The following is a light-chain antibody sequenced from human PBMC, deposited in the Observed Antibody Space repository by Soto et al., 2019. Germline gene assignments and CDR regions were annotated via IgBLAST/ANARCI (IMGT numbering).Light chain of an antibody. V-gene: IGKV3-20*01. CDR1: QSVINSY. J-gene: IGKJ5*01. CDR3: QFYGSSLIT. CDR2: GVS. Sequence: EIVLTQSPGTLSFSPGERANVSCRASQSVINSYLAWYQQKPGQAPRLLISGVSTRATGIPDRFSGSGSGTDFSLTINILEPEDSAVYYCQFYGSSLITFGQGTRLEIK.